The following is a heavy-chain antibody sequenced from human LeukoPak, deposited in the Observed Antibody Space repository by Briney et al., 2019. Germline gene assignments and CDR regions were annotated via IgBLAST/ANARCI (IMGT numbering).Heavy chain of an antibody. CDR2: FSGGGGKT. Sequence: PGGSLRLSCAAAGFTFSSYGTSWVRQAPGKGLEWVSTFSGGGGKTYYADSVKGRFTISRDNSKNTLYLQMNSLRAEDTAVYYCARSGLNRFDYWGQGTLVTVSS. CDR3: ARSGLNRFDY. V-gene: IGHV3-23*01. D-gene: IGHD1-14*01. CDR1: GFTFSSYG. J-gene: IGHJ4*02.